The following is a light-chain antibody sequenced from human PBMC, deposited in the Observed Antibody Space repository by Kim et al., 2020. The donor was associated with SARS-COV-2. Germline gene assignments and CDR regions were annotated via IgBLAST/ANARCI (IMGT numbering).Light chain of an antibody. CDR3: LQGTFWPT. J-gene: IGKJ1*01. CDR1: QNLLHRDGNNY. V-gene: IGKV2-30*02. CDR2: KVS. Sequence: DVVMTQSPLSLTVTLGQPASISCRASQNLLHRDGNNYLTWFHQRPGQSPKRLIYKVSERDSGVPDRFSGSGSGTDFTLTITRVEAEDVGVYYCLQGTFWPTFGQGTKVDIK.